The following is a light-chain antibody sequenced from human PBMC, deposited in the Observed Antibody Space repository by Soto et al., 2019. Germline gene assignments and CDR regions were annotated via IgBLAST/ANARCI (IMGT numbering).Light chain of an antibody. Sequence: QSALPQPPSASGSPGQSVTISCTGTSSDVGGYNYVSWYQQHPGKAPKLMISEVSKRPSGVPDRFSGSKSGNTASLTVSGLQVEDEADYYCSSYAGSNNFVVFGGGTKLTVL. CDR1: SSDVGGYNY. CDR3: SSYAGSNNFVV. V-gene: IGLV2-8*01. J-gene: IGLJ2*01. CDR2: EVS.